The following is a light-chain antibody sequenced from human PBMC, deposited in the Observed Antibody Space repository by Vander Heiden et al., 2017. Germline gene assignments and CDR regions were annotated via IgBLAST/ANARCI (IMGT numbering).Light chain of an antibody. V-gene: IGLV1-40*01. CDR2: GNR. J-gene: IGLJ2*01. CDR3: QSYDSSLSGSRV. CDR1: SSNIGAGYD. Sequence: QSVLTQPPSVSGAPGQRVTICCTGSSSNIGAGYDVHWYQQLPATAPNLLIFGNRNRPSGVPDRFSGSKSGTSASPAITGLQAEDEADYYCQSYDSSLSGSRVFGGGTKLTVL.